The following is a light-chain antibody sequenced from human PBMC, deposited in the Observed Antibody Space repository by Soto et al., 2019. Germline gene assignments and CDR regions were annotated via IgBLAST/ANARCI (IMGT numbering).Light chain of an antibody. CDR1: SSDVGGYNY. CDR2: EVS. V-gene: IGLV2-14*01. J-gene: IGLJ1*01. Sequence: QSALTQPASVSGSPGQSITISCTGTSSDVGGYNYVSWYQQHPGKAPKLMIYEVSNRPSGVSFRFSASKSGNTASLTISGRQAADEADYYCSSYTSSSAYVFGTGTKLTVL. CDR3: SSYTSSSAYV.